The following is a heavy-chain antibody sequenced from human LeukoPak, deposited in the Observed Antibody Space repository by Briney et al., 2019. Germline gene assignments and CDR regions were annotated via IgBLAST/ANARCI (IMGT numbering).Heavy chain of an antibody. D-gene: IGHD1-26*01. J-gene: IGHJ4*02. CDR3: ARVSGEGGYYFDY. V-gene: IGHV3-53*01. CDR2: IYSGGST. Sequence: GGSLRLSCAASGFTVSSNYMSWVRQAPGKGLEWVSVIYSGGSTYYADSVKGRFTISRDNSKNTLYLQMNSLRAEDTAVYYCARVSGEGGYYFDYWGQGTLVTVSS. CDR1: GFTVSSNY.